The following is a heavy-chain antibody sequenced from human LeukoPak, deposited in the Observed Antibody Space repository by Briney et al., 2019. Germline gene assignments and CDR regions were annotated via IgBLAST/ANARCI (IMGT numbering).Heavy chain of an antibody. CDR1: GDSISSGGYY. CDR2: IYYSGST. J-gene: IGHJ5*02. V-gene: IGHV4-31*03. Sequence: SQTLSLTCTDSGDSISSGGYYWSWIRQHPGKGLEWIGYIYYSGSTYYNPSLKSRVTISVDTSKNQFSLKLSSVTAADTAVYYCAREIAAAGKAFDPWGQGTLVTVSS. D-gene: IGHD6-13*01. CDR3: AREIAAAGKAFDP.